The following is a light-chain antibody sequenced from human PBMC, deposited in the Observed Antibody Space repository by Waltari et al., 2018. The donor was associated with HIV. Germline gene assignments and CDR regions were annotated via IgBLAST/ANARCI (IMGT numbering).Light chain of an antibody. CDR3: CSYTSSITGRV. CDR2: DFK. J-gene: IGLJ1*01. CDR1: SRDLRGYHD. Sequence: QSALTQPASVSGSPGQSIPISCTGTSRDLRGYHDFSWYQPYPGKAPQPIIYDFKNRPSGVSNRFVGSKSGNTASLTISGLQAEDEAEYYCCSYTSSITGRVFGTGTKVTVL. V-gene: IGLV2-14*03.